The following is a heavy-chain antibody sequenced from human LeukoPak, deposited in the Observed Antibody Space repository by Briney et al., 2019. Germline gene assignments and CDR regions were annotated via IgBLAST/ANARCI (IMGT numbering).Heavy chain of an antibody. CDR2: ISSSSSYI. CDR3: ARDLAYGDDGL. CDR1: GFTLSNYS. D-gene: IGHD4-17*01. V-gene: IGHV3-21*01. J-gene: IGHJ1*01. Sequence: GGSLRLSCAASGFTLSNYSMNWVRQAPGKGLEWVAFISSSSSYIFYADSLKGRFTISRDNAKNSLYLQMNSLRADDTSVYYCARDLAYGDDGLWGQGTLVTVSS.